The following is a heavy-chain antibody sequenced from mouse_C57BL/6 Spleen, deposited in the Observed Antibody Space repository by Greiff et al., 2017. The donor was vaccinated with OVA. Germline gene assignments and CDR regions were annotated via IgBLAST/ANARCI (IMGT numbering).Heavy chain of an antibody. Sequence: VQLQQSGAELVRPGASVKLSCTASGFNIKDYYMHWVKQRPEQGLEWIGRIDPEDGDTEYAPKFQGKATMTADTSSNTDYLQLSRLTSEDTAVYYCTTPNGSSPAWFAYWGQGTLVTVSA. V-gene: IGHV14-1*01. J-gene: IGHJ3*01. CDR2: IDPEDGDT. CDR1: GFNIKDYY. CDR3: TTPNGSSPAWFAY. D-gene: IGHD1-1*01.